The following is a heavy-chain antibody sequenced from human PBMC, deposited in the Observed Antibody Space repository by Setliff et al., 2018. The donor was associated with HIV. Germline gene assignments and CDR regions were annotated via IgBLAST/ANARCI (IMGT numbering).Heavy chain of an antibody. CDR1: GYTFTSYH. CDR2: INPNSGDT. V-gene: IGHV1-2*02. CDR3: ARDLVVVAPYYCFDP. D-gene: IGHD2-15*01. J-gene: IGHJ5*02. Sequence: ASVKVSCKTSGYTFTSYHLHWLRQAPGQGLEWMGWINPNSGDTRYAQRFQGRVTMTRDTSTNTAYMELDSLTSDDTAVYYCARDLVVVAPYYCFDPWGQGTLVTVSS.